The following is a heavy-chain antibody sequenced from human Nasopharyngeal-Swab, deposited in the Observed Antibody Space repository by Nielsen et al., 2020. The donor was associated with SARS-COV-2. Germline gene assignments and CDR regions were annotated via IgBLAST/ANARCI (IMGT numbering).Heavy chain of an antibody. CDR1: GGTLNGFH. D-gene: IGHD7-27*01. V-gene: IGHV4-34*01. CDR2: INDRGSG. CDR3: ASGPRETGDIQSYYFDY. J-gene: IGHJ4*02. Sequence: SQTLSLTCVVFGGTLNGFHWKWIRQTPGKGLEWIGEINDRGSGNYNPSLRSRVTISAGTSNIQFSLKLNSVTAADTAVYYCASGPRETGDIQSYYFDYWGQGTLVTVSS.